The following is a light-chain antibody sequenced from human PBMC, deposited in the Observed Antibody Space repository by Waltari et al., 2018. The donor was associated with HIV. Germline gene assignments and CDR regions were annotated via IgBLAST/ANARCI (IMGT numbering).Light chain of an antibody. CDR1: SPNLGAGYD. J-gene: IGLJ3*02. CDR2: GNT. V-gene: IGLV1-40*01. CDR3: QSYDSSLSGWV. Sequence: QSVLTQPPSVSGSPGQRVTIPCSGSSPNLGAGYDIPWYQQLPGTAPRLLIYGNTNRPSGVPDRFSGSKSGTSASLAITGLQAEDEADYYCQSYDSSLSGWVFGGGTKLTVV.